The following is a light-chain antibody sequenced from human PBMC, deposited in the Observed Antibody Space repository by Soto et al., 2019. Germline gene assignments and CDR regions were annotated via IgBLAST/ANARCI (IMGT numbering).Light chain of an antibody. CDR3: QQYKKFPWT. CDR1: ESLSNL. Sequence: DIQMAQSNSTLSSSVGDRVTITCRASESLSNLLAWYQQKPGRAPDLLIYKASNLQSGVPSRFSGSAPGTQFTLTINKLQPDEFAIYYCQQYKKFPWTVGRGTKVDIK. V-gene: IGKV1-5*03. CDR2: KAS. J-gene: IGKJ1*01.